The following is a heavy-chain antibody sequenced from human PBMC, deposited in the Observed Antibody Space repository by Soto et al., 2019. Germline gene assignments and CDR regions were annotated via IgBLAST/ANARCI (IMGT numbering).Heavy chain of an antibody. D-gene: IGHD2-8*01. CDR3: AKDRRMVPGNKGYAFDI. J-gene: IGHJ3*02. CDR2: ISGSGGST. V-gene: IGHV3-23*01. CDR1: GFTFSSDA. Sequence: GGSLTLSWAPSGFTFSSDAMRCGRQAPGMGLEWISAISGSGGSTYYADSVKGRFTISRDYSKNALYLQMNSLRAEDTAVYYCAKDRRMVPGNKGYAFDIWGQGTMVTVSS.